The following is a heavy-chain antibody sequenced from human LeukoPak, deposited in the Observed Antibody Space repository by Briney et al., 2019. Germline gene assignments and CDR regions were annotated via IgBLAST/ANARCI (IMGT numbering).Heavy chain of an antibody. V-gene: IGHV3-20*04. Sequence: GGSLRLSCAASGFTFDDYGMSWVRQAPGKGLEWVSGINWNGGSTGYADSVKGRFTISRDNAKNSLYLQMNSLRAEDTALYYCAREGREYSYGYYYYYYMDVWGKGTTVTVSS. D-gene: IGHD5-18*01. J-gene: IGHJ6*03. CDR1: GFTFDDYG. CDR3: AREGREYSYGYYYYYYMDV. CDR2: INWNGGST.